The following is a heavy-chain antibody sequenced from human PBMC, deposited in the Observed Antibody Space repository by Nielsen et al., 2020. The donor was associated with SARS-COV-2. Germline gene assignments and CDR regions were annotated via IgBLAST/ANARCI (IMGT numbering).Heavy chain of an antibody. CDR3: ARGLGDL. Sequence: ASVKVSCKASGYTFTDYYMHWVRQAPGQGLEWMGRISPNSGGTSYAQKFQGRVTMTRNTSETTAYMEVSSLRSDDTAVYYCARGLGDLWGQGTVVTVSS. V-gene: IGHV1-2*06. CDR2: ISPNSGGT. J-gene: IGHJ5*02. CDR1: GYTFTDYY. D-gene: IGHD7-27*01.